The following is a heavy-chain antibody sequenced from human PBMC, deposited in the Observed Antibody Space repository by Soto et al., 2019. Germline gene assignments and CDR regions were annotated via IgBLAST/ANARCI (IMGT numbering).Heavy chain of an antibody. CDR2: IHYSGST. Sequence: SETLSLTCTVSGGSISSYYWSWIRQPPGKGLEWIGFIHYSGSTSYNPSLKSRVTISVDTSKNQISLKLSSLTAADTAVYYCARVPDYWGQGTLVTVS. CDR3: ARVPDY. CDR1: GGSISSYY. J-gene: IGHJ4*02. V-gene: IGHV4-59*01.